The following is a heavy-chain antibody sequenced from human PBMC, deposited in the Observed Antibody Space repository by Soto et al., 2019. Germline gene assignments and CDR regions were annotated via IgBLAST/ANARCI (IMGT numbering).Heavy chain of an antibody. V-gene: IGHV3-23*01. J-gene: IGHJ4*02. CDR1: GITFSNHA. CDR2: ISGSGTTT. CDR3: AKEHGGGISTITSFFDS. Sequence: PVGSLRLSCAASGITFSNHALSWVRQAPGKGLEWVSGISGSGTTTYYADSVKGRFTISRDNSKNTLSLQMNSLRADDTAVYYCAKEHGGGISTITSFFDSWGQGTPVTVSS. D-gene: IGHD5-12*01.